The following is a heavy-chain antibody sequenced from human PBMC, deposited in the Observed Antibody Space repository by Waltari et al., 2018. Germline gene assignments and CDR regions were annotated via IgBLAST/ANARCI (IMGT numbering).Heavy chain of an antibody. CDR3: ARSAGSSGWYYFDY. V-gene: IGHV4-4*07. CDR2: IYTSGST. D-gene: IGHD6-19*01. J-gene: IGHJ4*02. Sequence: WSWIRWPAGKGLEWIGRIYTSGSTNYNPSLKSRVTMSVDTSKNQFSLELSTVTAADTAVYYCARSAGSSGWYYFDYWGQGTLVTVSS.